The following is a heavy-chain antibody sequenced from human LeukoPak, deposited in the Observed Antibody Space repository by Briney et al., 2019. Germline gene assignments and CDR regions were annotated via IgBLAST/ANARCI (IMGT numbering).Heavy chain of an antibody. V-gene: IGHV4-39*02. D-gene: IGHD5-12*01. CDR3: ARDRGATHNAFDI. J-gene: IGHJ3*02. CDR1: GGSISSSSYY. CDR2: IYYSGST. Sequence: SETLSLTCTVSGGSISSSSYYWGWIRQPPGKGLERIGSIYYSGSTYYNPSLKSRVTISVDTSKNQFSLKLSSVTAADTAVYYCARDRGATHNAFDIWGQGTMVTVSS.